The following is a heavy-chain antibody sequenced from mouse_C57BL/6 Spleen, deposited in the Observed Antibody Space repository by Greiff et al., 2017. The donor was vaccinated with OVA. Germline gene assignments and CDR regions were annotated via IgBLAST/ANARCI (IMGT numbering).Heavy chain of an antibody. CDR1: GYTFTSYW. Sequence: QVQLKQPGAELVKPGASVKLSCKASGYTFTSYWMQWVKQRPGQGLEWIGEIDPSDSYTNYNQKFKGKATLTVDTSSSTAYMQLSSLTSEDSAVYYCARSHYYGSSYGFDYWGQGTTLTVSS. CDR3: ARSHYYGSSYGFDY. CDR2: IDPSDSYT. J-gene: IGHJ2*01. D-gene: IGHD1-1*01. V-gene: IGHV1-50*01.